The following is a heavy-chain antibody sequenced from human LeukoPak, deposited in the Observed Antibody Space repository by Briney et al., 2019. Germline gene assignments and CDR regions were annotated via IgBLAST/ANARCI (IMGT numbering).Heavy chain of an antibody. CDR1: GFTFSSYG. CDR3: AKDVPGYSGYDS. CDR2: ISYDGSNK. Sequence: PGGSLRLSCAASGFTFSSYGMHWVRQAPGKGLEWVAVISYDGSNKYYADSVKGRFTISRDNSKNTLYLQMNSLRAEDTAVYYCAKDVPGYSGYDSWGQGTLVTVSS. V-gene: IGHV3-30*18. D-gene: IGHD5-12*01. J-gene: IGHJ4*02.